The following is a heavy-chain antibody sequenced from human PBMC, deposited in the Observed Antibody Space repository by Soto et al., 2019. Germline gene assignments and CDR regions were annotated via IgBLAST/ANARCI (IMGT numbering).Heavy chain of an antibody. J-gene: IGHJ6*02. Sequence: EVQLVESGGGLVQPGRSLRLSCAASGFTFDDYAMHWVRQAPGKGLEWVSGISWNSGSIGYADSVKGRFTISRDNAKNSLYLKMNSLRAEDTALYYRAKTSGGNYYYYGMDVWGQGTTVTVSS. CDR1: GFTFDDYA. V-gene: IGHV3-9*01. D-gene: IGHD3-10*01. CDR2: ISWNSGSI. CDR3: AKTSGGNYYYYGMDV.